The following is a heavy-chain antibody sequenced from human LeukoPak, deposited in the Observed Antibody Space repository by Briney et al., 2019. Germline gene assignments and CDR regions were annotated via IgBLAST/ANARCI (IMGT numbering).Heavy chain of an antibody. CDR3: ARRFSISWTFDF. D-gene: IGHD6-13*01. CDR2: IYYSGDT. J-gene: IGHJ4*02. CDR1: GGSISSYY. V-gene: IGHV4-59*08. Sequence: WETLSPTCTVSGGSISSYYWSWIRQPPGKGLEWIGYIYYSGDTNYNPSLKSRVTISVDTSKHQFSLRLSSVTAADTAVYYCARRFSISWTFDFCAQGTLVSVSS.